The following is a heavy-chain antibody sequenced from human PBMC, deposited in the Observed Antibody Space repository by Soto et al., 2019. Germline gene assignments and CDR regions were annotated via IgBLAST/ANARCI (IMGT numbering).Heavy chain of an antibody. J-gene: IGHJ3*01. CDR1: VFTFSNFA. V-gene: IGHV3-23*01. D-gene: IGHD6-6*01. CDR2: ISASGTSI. CDR3: ANRKLADRPWGPAFDV. Sequence: VGSLRLSCASSVFTFSNFAMSCVRHSPGKGLEWVSAISASGTSIYYADSVKGRLTISRDNSKNTLYLQMSSLRAEDTAIYYCANRKLADRPWGPAFDVWGTDTMVTVS.